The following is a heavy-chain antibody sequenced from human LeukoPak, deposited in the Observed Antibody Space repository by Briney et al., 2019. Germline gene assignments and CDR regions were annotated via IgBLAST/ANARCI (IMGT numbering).Heavy chain of an antibody. D-gene: IGHD3-22*01. CDR1: GFTISSYW. V-gene: IGHV3-74*01. J-gene: IGHJ4*02. CDR2: IKSDDST. CDR3: ARDLHYYPCF. Sequence: GGSLRLSCAASGFTISSYWRHWVRQAPGKGLVWVSRIKSDDSTTYADSVKGRFTISRDNAKNTLYLQMDSLRDEDTAVYYCARDLHYYPCFWGPVTLVTVSS.